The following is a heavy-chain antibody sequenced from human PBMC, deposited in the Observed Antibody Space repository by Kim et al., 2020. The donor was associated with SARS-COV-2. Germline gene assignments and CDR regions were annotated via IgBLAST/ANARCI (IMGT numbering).Heavy chain of an antibody. CDR2: K. CDR3: ARAGSGGNLDY. D-gene: IGHD6-19*01. J-gene: IGHJ4*02. V-gene: IGHV3-33*01. Sequence: KYYAASVKGRFTISRDNSKNTLYLQMNSLRAEDTAVYYCARAGSGGNLDYWGQGTLVTVSS.